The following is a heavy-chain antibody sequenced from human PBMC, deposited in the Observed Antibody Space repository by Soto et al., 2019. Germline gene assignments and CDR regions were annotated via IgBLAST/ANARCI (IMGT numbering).Heavy chain of an antibody. Sequence: QVQLVQSGAEVRKPGASVKVSCKASGYTFADYGISWVRQAPGQGLEWMGWISAYNGNTKFAQKFQGRVTMTTDTSTSTAYMELRSLRSDDTAVYYCARAWGKTLFYGSGSFYTWWGQGTLVTVSS. CDR1: GYTFADYG. D-gene: IGHD3-10*01. CDR3: ARAWGKTLFYGSGSFYTW. J-gene: IGHJ4*02. V-gene: IGHV1-18*01. CDR2: ISAYNGNT.